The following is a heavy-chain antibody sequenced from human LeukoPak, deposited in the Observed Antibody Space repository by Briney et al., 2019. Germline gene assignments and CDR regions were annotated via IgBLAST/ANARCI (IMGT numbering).Heavy chain of an antibody. CDR3: ARDPHSLDY. Sequence: PGGSLRLSCAASGFTFSSYGMHWVRQAPGKGLEWVAVISYDGSNKYYADSVKGRFTISRDNSKNTLYLQMNSLRAEDTAVYYCARDPHSLDYWGQGTLVTVSS. CDR2: ISYDGSNK. J-gene: IGHJ4*02. D-gene: IGHD5-18*01. V-gene: IGHV3-30*03. CDR1: GFTFSSYG.